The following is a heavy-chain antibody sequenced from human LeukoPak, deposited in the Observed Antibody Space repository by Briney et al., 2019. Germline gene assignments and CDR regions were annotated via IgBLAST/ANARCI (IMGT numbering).Heavy chain of an antibody. V-gene: IGHV3-30*02. Sequence: GGSLRLSCAGSGFSFSSYGMHWVRQAPGKGLEWMAFIRSDGSNKYYADSVKGRFTISRDNSKNTLYLQMNSLRAEDTAVYYCAKGSGWEVSYYYYYMDVWGKGTTVTISS. CDR1: GFSFSSYG. CDR3: AKGSGWEVSYYYYYMDV. CDR2: IRSDGSNK. J-gene: IGHJ6*03. D-gene: IGHD1-26*01.